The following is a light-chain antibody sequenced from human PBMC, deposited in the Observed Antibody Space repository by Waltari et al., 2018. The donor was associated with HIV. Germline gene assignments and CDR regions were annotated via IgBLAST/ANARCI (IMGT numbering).Light chain of an antibody. CDR3: ASWDDKLSHWV. J-gene: IGLJ3*02. Sequence: QSVLTQPPSASKTPGQRVLMSCSGTNSNVGKNFVSWFQQVPGGAPKLVIYRNERRPSGVPDRFSVAKSGSSATLAISGLQSDDEADYFCASWDDKLSHWVFGVGTKLTV. CDR1: NSNVGKNF. CDR2: RNE. V-gene: IGLV1-47*01.